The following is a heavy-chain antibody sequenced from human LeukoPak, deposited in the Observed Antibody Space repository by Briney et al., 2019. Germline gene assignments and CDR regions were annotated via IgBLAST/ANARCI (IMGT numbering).Heavy chain of an antibody. J-gene: IGHJ5*02. D-gene: IGHD5-12*01. Sequence: ASVKVSCKASGYTFTGYYMHWVRQAPGQGLEWMGIINPSGGSTSYAQKFQGRVTMTRDTSTSTVYMELSSLRSEDTAVYYCARDEGYSGPGYWFDPWGQGTLVTVSS. V-gene: IGHV1-46*01. CDR2: INPSGGST. CDR1: GYTFTGYY. CDR3: ARDEGYSGPGYWFDP.